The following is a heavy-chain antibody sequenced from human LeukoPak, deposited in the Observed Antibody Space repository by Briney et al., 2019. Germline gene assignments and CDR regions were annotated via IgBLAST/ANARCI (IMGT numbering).Heavy chain of an antibody. D-gene: IGHD3-10*01. J-gene: IGHJ5*02. V-gene: IGHV3-11*04. Sequence: GGSLRLSCAASGFTFSDYYMSWIRQAPGKGLEWVSYISSSGSTIYYTDSLKGRFTISRENAKDSLYLQMNSLRAGDTAVYYCARGGYYGSVYKTRPFDPWGQGTLVTVSS. CDR2: ISSSGSTI. CDR3: ARGGYYGSVYKTRPFDP. CDR1: GFTFSDYY.